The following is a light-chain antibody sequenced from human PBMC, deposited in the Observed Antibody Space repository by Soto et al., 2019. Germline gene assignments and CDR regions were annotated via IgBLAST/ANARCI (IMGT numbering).Light chain of an antibody. CDR3: QQYGSLPGT. J-gene: IGKJ1*01. Sequence: EIVLTQSPGTLSLSPGERATLSCRASQSVSSSYLAWYQQKPGQAPRLLIYGASSRATGIPDRFSGSGSGTDFTFTISRLEPEDFAVYYCQQYGSLPGTFGQGTKVEIK. V-gene: IGKV3-20*01. CDR2: GAS. CDR1: QSVSSSY.